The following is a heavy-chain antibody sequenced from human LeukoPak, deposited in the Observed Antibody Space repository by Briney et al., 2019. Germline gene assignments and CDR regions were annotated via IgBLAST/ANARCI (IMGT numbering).Heavy chain of an antibody. V-gene: IGHV3-30*03. CDR2: ISYDGSSK. J-gene: IGHJ5*02. CDR3: ARDLDGYRAGNGA. D-gene: IGHD5-18*01. Sequence: GRSLRLSCAASGFTFSSYAMHWVRQAPGKGLEWVAVISYDGSSKYYTDSVKGRFTISRDNSKNTLDLQMNSLRAEDTAVYYCARDLDGYRAGNGAWGQGTLVTVSS. CDR1: GFTFSSYA.